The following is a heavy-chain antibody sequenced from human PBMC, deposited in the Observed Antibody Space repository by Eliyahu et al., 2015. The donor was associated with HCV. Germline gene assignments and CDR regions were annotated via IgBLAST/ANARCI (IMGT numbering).Heavy chain of an antibody. D-gene: IGHD6-19*01. CDR2: ISAYNGNT. Sequence: QVQLVQSGAEVKKPGASVKVSCKASDXTFTSYGINWVRQAPGQGLEWMGWISAYNGNTKYAQEFQDRVTLTTDTSTGTAYMELRSLTSDDMAVYYCARARGNSGWLEPFGDYWGQGTLVTVSS. CDR3: ARARGNSGWLEPFGDY. J-gene: IGHJ4*02. CDR1: DXTFTSYG. V-gene: IGHV1-18*03.